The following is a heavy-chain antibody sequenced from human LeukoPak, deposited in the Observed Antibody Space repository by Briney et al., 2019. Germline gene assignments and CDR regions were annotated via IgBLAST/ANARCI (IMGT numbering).Heavy chain of an antibody. D-gene: IGHD3-10*02. Sequence: SETLSLTCAVYGGSFSGYYWSWIRQPPGKGLEWIGEINHSGSTNYNPSLKSRVTISVDTSKNQFSLKLSSVTAADTAVYYCAELGITMIGGVWGKGTTVTISS. CDR2: INHSGST. CDR3: AELGITMIGGV. J-gene: IGHJ6*04. V-gene: IGHV4-34*01. CDR1: GGSFSGYY.